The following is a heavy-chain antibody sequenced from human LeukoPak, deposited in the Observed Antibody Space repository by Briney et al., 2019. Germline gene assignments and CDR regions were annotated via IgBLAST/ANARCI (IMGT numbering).Heavy chain of an antibody. V-gene: IGHV4-4*08. J-gene: IGHJ4*02. D-gene: IGHD4-11*01. CDR3: ARTDDSFWYASLGY. CDR1: GGSISPYY. CDR2: VYRSGNT. Sequence: SETLSLTCTVSGGSISPYYWSWIRQPPGKGLEWIGYVYRSGNTNKNPALKSRVNISVDTSKNHIYLNLSSVTAADTAIYYCARTDDSFWYASLGYWGQGKLVTVSS.